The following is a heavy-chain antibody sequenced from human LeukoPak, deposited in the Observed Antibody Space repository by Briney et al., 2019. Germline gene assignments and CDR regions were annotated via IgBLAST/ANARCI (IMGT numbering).Heavy chain of an antibody. D-gene: IGHD3-9*01. J-gene: IGHJ6*02. CDR1: GFTVSSNY. CDR2: IYSGGST. CDR3: ARDHTRYDILTGYYYYYYGMDV. V-gene: IGHV3-53*01. Sequence: PGGSLRLSCAASGFTVSSNYMSWVRQAPGKGLEWVSVIYSGGSTYYADSVKGRFTISRDNSKNTLYLQMNSLRAEDTAVYYCARDHTRYDILTGYYYYYYGMDVWGQGTTVTVSS.